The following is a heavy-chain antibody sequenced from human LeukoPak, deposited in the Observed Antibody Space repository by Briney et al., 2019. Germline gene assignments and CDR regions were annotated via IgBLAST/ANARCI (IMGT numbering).Heavy chain of an antibody. CDR2: ISGSGGST. CDR1: GFTFSNYA. D-gene: IGHD4-23*01. J-gene: IGHJ4*02. V-gene: IGHV3-23*01. Sequence: TGGSLRLSCAASGFTFSNYAMSWVRQAPGKGLEWVSAISGSGGSTYYADSVKGRFTISRDNSKNTLYLQMNSLRAEDTAVYYCASTQRGNPSDYWGQGTLVTVSS. CDR3: ASTQRGNPSDY.